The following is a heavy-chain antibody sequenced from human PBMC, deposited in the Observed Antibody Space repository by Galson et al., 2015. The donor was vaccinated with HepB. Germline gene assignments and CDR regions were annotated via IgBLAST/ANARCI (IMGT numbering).Heavy chain of an antibody. CDR3: ARGGGYCSSTSCSNWFDP. CDR2: IIPIFGTA. D-gene: IGHD2-2*01. CDR1: GGTFSSYA. J-gene: IGHJ5*02. Sequence: SVKVSCKASGGTFSSYAISWVRQAPGQGLEWMGGIIPIFGTANYAQKFQGRVTITADESTSTAYMELSSLRSEDTAVYYCARGGGYCSSTSCSNWFDPWGQGTLVTVSS. V-gene: IGHV1-69*13.